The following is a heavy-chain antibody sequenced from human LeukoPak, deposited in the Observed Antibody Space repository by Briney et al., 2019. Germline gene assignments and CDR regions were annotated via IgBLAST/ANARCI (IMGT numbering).Heavy chain of an antibody. CDR3: ARGFAVQDSIY. CDR1: GYTFTGYY. CDR2: INPNSGDT. Sequence: ASVKVSCKASGYTFTGYYMHWVRQAPGQGLEWMGWINPNSGDTNYAQKFQGRVTMTRDTSISTAYMELSRLRSDDTAVYYCARGFAVQDSIYWGQGTLVTVSS. J-gene: IGHJ4*02. D-gene: IGHD1-1*01. V-gene: IGHV1-2*02.